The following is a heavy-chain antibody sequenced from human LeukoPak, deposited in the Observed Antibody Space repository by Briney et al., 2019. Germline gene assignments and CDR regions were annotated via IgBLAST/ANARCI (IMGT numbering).Heavy chain of an antibody. CDR2: INRDGSST. J-gene: IGHJ6*03. Sequence: GGSLRLSCAVSGFTFSSYWMHWVRQAPGKGLVWVSRINRDGSSTSYADSVKGRFTISRDNSKNTLYLQMNSLRAEDTAVYYCAKAPPPYYYYYYMDVWGKGTTVTISS. CDR1: GFTFSSYW. CDR3: AKAPPPYYYYYYMDV. V-gene: IGHV3-74*01.